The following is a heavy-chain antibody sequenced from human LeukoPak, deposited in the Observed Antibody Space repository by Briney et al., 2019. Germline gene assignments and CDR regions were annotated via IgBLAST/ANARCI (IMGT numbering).Heavy chain of an antibody. D-gene: IGHD3-16*01. Sequence: SETLSLTCTVSGGSISSYYWSWIRQPPGKGLEWIGYIYYSGSTNYKPSLKSRVTISVDTSKNQFSLKLNSVTAADTAVYYCARRAHDFVWGSNNYDVFDIWGQGTMVTVSS. CDR1: GGSISSYY. J-gene: IGHJ3*02. CDR3: ARRAHDFVWGSNNYDVFDI. CDR2: IYYSGST. V-gene: IGHV4-59*01.